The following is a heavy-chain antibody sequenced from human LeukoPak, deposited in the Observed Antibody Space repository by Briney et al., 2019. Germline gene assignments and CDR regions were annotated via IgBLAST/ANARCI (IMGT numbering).Heavy chain of an antibody. Sequence: SETLSLTCTVSGGSVSRGSYYWSWIRQPPGKGLEWIGYTYYSGSSNYNPSLKSRVTISLDTSKNQFSLKLRSVTAADTAVFYCASLYCSRTSCYMDPWGQGTLVTFSS. CDR2: TYYSGSS. CDR1: GGSVSRGSYY. D-gene: IGHD2-2*02. J-gene: IGHJ5*02. CDR3: ASLYCSRTSCYMDP. V-gene: IGHV4-61*01.